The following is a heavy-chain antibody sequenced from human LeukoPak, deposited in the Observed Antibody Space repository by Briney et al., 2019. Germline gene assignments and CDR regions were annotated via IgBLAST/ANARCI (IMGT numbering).Heavy chain of an antibody. V-gene: IGHV4-34*01. CDR1: GGSFSGYY. D-gene: IGHD3-22*01. CDR2: INHSGST. Sequence: SETLSLTCAVYGGSFSGYYWSWIRQPPVKGLEWIGEINHSGSTNYNPSLKSRVTISVDTSKNQFSLKLSSVTAADTAVYYCARGHYYDSCGYYYHFDYWGQGTLVTVSS. J-gene: IGHJ4*02. CDR3: ARGHYYDSCGYYYHFDY.